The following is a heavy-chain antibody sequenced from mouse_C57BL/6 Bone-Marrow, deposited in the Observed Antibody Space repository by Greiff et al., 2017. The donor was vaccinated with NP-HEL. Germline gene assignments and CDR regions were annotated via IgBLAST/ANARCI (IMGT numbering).Heavy chain of an antibody. Sequence: VKLVESDAELVKPGASAKISCKVSGYTFTDHTIHWMKQRPEQGLEWIGYIYPRDGSTKYNEKFKGKATLTADKSSSTAYMQLNSLTSEDSAVYFCARYSDGYYEAWFAYWGQGTLVTVSA. J-gene: IGHJ3*01. V-gene: IGHV1-78*01. CDR1: GYTFTDHT. CDR2: IYPRDGST. CDR3: ARYSDGYYEAWFAY. D-gene: IGHD2-3*01.